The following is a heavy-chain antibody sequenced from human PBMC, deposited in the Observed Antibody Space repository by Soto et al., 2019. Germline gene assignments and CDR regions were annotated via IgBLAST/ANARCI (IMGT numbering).Heavy chain of an antibody. CDR2: ISSSSSTI. J-gene: IGHJ4*02. V-gene: IGHV3-48*02. Sequence: EVQLVESGGGLVQPGGSLRLSCAASGFTFSSYSMNWVRQAPGKGLEWVSYISSSSSTIYYADSVKGRFTISRDNAKNSLCLQMNSLRDEDTAVYYCARGVVAIDYWGQGTLVTVSS. CDR1: GFTFSSYS. D-gene: IGHD5-12*01. CDR3: ARGVVAIDY.